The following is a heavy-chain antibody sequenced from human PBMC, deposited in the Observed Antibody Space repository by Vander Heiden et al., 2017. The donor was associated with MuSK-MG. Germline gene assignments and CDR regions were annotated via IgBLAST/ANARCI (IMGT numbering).Heavy chain of an antibody. V-gene: IGHV4-39*01. J-gene: IGHJ4*02. CDR1: GGSISSSSYY. D-gene: IGHD3-22*01. Sequence: QLQLQESGPGLVKPSETLSLTCTVPGGSISSSSYYWGRISQPPGKGLEWIGSIYYSVSTYYNPSLKRRVTISVDTSKNQFSLKLSSVTAADTAVYYCARHISSADYYDSSTPETFDYWGQGTLVTVSS. CDR2: IYYSVST. CDR3: ARHISSADYYDSSTPETFDY.